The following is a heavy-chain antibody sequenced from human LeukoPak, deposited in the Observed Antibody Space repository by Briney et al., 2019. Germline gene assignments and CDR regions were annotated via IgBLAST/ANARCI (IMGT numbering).Heavy chain of an antibody. D-gene: IGHD3-22*01. CDR3: ARLADYDSSGYLSY. V-gene: IGHV1-46*01. Sequence: ASAKVSCKASGYTFTRYYMHWVRQAPGQGLEWMGIINPSGGSARYAQKFQGRVTVTRDTSTSTVYMEVSSLRSEDTAVYYCARLADYDSSGYLSYWGQGTLVTVSS. CDR2: INPSGGSA. CDR1: GYTFTRYY. J-gene: IGHJ4*02.